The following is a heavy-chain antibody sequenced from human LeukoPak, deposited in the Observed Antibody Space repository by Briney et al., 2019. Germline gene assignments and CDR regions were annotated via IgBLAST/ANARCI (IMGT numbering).Heavy chain of an antibody. CDR2: INHSGST. D-gene: IGHD6-19*01. J-gene: IGHJ4*02. CDR1: GGSISSYY. Sequence: SETLSLTCTVSGGSISSYYWSWIRQPPGKGLEWIGEINHSGSTNYNPSLKSRVTISVDTSKNQFSLKLSSVTAADTAVYYCAVGRAVAGTNFDYWGQGTLVTVSS. V-gene: IGHV4-34*01. CDR3: AVGRAVAGTNFDY.